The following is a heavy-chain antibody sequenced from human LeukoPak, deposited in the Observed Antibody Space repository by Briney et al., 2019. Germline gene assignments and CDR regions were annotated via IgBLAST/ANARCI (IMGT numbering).Heavy chain of an antibody. CDR3: ARDFPGYSSSWYFGPYYYGMDV. Sequence: GGSLRLSCAASGFTFSSYSMHWVRQAPGKGLEGGAVLWYDGSNKYYADSVKGRFTISRDSSKNTLYLQMNSLRAEDTAVYYCARDFPGYSSSWYFGPYYYGMDVWGQGTPVTVSS. V-gene: IGHV3-33*08. J-gene: IGHJ6*02. CDR1: GFTFSSYS. CDR2: LWYDGSNK. D-gene: IGHD6-13*01.